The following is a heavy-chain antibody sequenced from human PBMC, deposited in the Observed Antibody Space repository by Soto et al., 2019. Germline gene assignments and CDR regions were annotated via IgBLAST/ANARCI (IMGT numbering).Heavy chain of an antibody. CDR3: SRAVAARPGYCYGMDV. V-gene: IGHV1-69*13. Sequence: SVKVSCKASVGTFSSYSISWVRQAPGPGLEWMGGIIPIFGTANYAQKFQGRVTITADASTSTASMELSSLRSEDTAVYYRSRAVAARPGYCYGMDVWGQGTTVTVSS. CDR1: VGTFSSYS. J-gene: IGHJ6*02. D-gene: IGHD6-6*01. CDR2: IIPIFGTA.